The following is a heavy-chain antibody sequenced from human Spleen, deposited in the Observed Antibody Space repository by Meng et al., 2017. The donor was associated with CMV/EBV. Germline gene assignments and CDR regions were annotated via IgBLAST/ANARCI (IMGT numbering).Heavy chain of an antibody. Sequence: GGSLRLSCGVSGFTFRSYWMSWVRQTPGKGLEWVANIKQDGSEKYYVDSVKGRFTISRDNAKNSLYLQMNSLRAEDTAIYYCARDRGTQLELRPFSDYWGQGTLVTVSS. J-gene: IGHJ4*02. CDR3: ARDRGTQLELRPFSDY. D-gene: IGHD1-7*01. V-gene: IGHV3-7*01. CDR2: IKQDGSEK. CDR1: GFTFRSYW.